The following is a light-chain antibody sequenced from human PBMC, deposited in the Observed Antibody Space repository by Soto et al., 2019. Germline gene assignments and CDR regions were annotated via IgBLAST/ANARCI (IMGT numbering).Light chain of an antibody. V-gene: IGKV3-11*01. J-gene: IGKJ5*01. CDR3: QQRSNWPIT. CDR1: QSVSSF. CDR2: DAS. Sequence: EIVLTQSPATLSLSPGERATLSCRASQSVSSFLAWYQQKPAQAPRLLIYDASSRATGIPVRFSGGGSGTDFPLTISSLEPEDFAVYYCQQRSNWPITFGQGTRLEIK.